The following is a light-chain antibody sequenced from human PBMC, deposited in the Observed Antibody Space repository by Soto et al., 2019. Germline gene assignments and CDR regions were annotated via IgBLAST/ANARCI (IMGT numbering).Light chain of an antibody. V-gene: IGLV3-1*01. CDR2: KDS. Sequence: SYELTHPPSVYVSPGQTASITCSGDKLGDKYACWYQQKPGQSPVLVIYKDSKRPSGIPERFSGSNSGNTATLTISWTQAMDEADYYCQAWDSSTVVFGGGTKLTVL. CDR1: KLGDKY. CDR3: QAWDSSTVV. J-gene: IGLJ2*01.